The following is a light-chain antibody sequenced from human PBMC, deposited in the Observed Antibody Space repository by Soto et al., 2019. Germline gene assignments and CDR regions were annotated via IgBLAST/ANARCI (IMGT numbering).Light chain of an antibody. CDR1: QDISNY. V-gene: IGKV1-33*01. J-gene: IGKJ5*01. CDR3: QQYDNLPIT. Sequence: DILMTQSPSSLSASVGDRVTITCQASQDISNYLNWYQQKPGKAPKLLIYDASNLETGVPSRFSGSGSGTDFTFTISRLQPEDIATYYCQQYDNLPITFGQGTRLEIK. CDR2: DAS.